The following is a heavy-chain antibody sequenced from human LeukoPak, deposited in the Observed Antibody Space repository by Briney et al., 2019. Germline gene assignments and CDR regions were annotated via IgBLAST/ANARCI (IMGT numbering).Heavy chain of an antibody. V-gene: IGHV3-66*01. J-gene: IGHJ4*02. D-gene: IGHD3-3*02. CDR1: GXTVSSNH. CDR2: LNRDGST. CDR3: AGDQLASRQTNY. Sequence: PGGSLRLSCAASGXTVSSNHMTWVRQAPGKGLECVSFLNRDGSTYYADSVKGRFTISRDNSKNTLYLQMNSLRAEDTAVYYCAGDQLASRQTNYWGQGTLVTVSS.